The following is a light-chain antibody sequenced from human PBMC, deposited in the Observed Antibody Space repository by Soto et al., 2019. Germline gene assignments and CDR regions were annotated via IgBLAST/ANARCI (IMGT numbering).Light chain of an antibody. CDR1: QSISNY. V-gene: IGKV1-39*01. CDR3: QQSYSTPPIT. J-gene: IGKJ5*01. CDR2: AAS. Sequence: DIQVTQSPSSLSASVGDRVSITCGASQSISNYLNWYQQKPGKAPKLLIYAASSLQSGVPSRFSGSGSGTDFTLTISSLQPEDFATYYCQQSYSTPPITFGQGTRLEIK.